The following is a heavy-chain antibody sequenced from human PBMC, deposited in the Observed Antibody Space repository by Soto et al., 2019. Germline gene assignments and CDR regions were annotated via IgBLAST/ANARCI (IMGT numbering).Heavy chain of an antibody. V-gene: IGHV1-3*01. CDR1: GYTFTSYA. CDR2: INAGNGNT. CDR3: ARVLLGPYNSAFDI. D-gene: IGHD1-1*01. Sequence: QVQLVQSGAEVKKPGASVKVSCKASGYTFTSYAMHWVRQAPGQRLEWMGCINAGNGNTKYSQKFQGRVTITRDTSASTAYMELSTLRSEDTAVYYCARVLLGPYNSAFDIWGQGTMVTVSS. J-gene: IGHJ3*02.